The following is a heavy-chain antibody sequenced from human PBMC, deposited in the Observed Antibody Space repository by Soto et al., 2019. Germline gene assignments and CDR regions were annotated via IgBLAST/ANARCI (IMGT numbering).Heavy chain of an antibody. Sequence: SENLSLTCAVYGGSFSGYYWSWIRQPPGKGLEWIGEINHSGSTNYNPSLKSRVTISVDTSKNQFSLKLSSVTAADTAVYYCARGGGGYGSGSSATTNWFDPWGQGTLVTVSS. CDR3: ARGGGGYGSGSSATTNWFDP. CDR2: INHSGST. D-gene: IGHD3-10*01. V-gene: IGHV4-34*01. J-gene: IGHJ5*02. CDR1: GGSFSGYY.